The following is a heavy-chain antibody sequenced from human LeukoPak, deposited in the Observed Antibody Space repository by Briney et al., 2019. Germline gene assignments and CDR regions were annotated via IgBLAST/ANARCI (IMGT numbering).Heavy chain of an antibody. J-gene: IGHJ4*02. V-gene: IGHV6-1*01. CDR2: TYYRYNWYN. D-gene: IGHD6-19*01. Sequence: PSQTLSLTCAISGDSVSSNSAGWNWIRLSPSRGLEWLGRTYYRYNWYNDYALSVKSRISIDPDTSKNQFSLQLNSVTPEDTAVYYCAREVAVAGPFDYWGQGILVSVFS. CDR1: GDSVSSNSAG. CDR3: AREVAVAGPFDY.